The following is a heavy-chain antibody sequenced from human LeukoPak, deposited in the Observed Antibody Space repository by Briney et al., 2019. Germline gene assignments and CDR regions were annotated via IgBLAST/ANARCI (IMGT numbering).Heavy chain of an antibody. D-gene: IGHD2-21*02. Sequence: GGSLRLSCAASGFTFISYGMQWVRQPPGKGLVWVSRINNGGVSTNYADSVRGRFTISRDNAKNTLYLQMNSLRAEDTGVYYCARGLPREVTLDYWGQGTLVTVSS. CDR3: ARGLPREVTLDY. CDR1: GFTFISYG. J-gene: IGHJ4*02. CDR2: INNGGVST. V-gene: IGHV3-74*01.